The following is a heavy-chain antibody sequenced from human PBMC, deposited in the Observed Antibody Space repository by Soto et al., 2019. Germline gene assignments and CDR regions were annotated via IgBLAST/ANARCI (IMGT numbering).Heavy chain of an antibody. V-gene: IGHV1-69*13. Sequence: SVKVSCKASGCTFSSYAIRWVRQAPGPGLEWMGGIIPIFGTANYAQKFQGRVTITADESTSTAYMELSSLRSEDTAVYYWAILSIAARPRPDACDIWGQGTMVTVSS. CDR1: GCTFSSYA. CDR3: AILSIAARPRPDACDI. D-gene: IGHD6-6*01. J-gene: IGHJ3*02. CDR2: IIPIFGTA.